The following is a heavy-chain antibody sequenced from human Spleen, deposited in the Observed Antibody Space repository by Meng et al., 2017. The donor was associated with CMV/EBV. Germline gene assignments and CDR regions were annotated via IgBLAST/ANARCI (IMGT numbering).Heavy chain of an antibody. V-gene: IGHV3-11*01. Sequence: GGSLRLSCAASGFTFSDYYMSWIRQAPGKGLEWRSYISHSGATRHYADSVKGRFTISRDNAKNSLYLQMNSLRAEDTAVYYCAREGKYDFWSGYTPSAMDVWGQGTTVTVSS. CDR2: ISHSGATR. CDR1: GFTFSDYY. J-gene: IGHJ6*02. CDR3: AREGKYDFWSGYTPSAMDV. D-gene: IGHD3-3*01.